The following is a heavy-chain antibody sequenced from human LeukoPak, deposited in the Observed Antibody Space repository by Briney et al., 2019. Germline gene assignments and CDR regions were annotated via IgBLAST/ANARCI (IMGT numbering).Heavy chain of an antibody. J-gene: IGHJ4*02. CDR1: GFTFSSYG. Sequence: PGGSLRLSCAASGFTFSSYGMHWVRQAPGKGLEWVAVISYDGSNKYYADSVKGRFTISRDNAKNSLYLQMNCLRAEDTALYYCARDTSSGRLAHEELFDYWGQGTLVTVSS. D-gene: IGHD3-22*01. CDR2: ISYDGSNK. V-gene: IGHV3-30*03. CDR3: ARDTSSGRLAHEELFDY.